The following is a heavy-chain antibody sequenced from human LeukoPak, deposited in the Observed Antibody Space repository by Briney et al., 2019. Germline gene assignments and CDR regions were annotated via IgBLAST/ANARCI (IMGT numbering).Heavy chain of an antibody. Sequence: GRCLRLSCAASGFTFSNYGMHWVRQAAGKGLEWVAVIWYDGSNKYYAGSVEGRFIISRDNSKNTLYLQMDSLRAEDTACYYFSRDIYGYYDFDYWGQGTLVTVSS. CDR1: GFTFSNYG. D-gene: IGHD3-22*01. V-gene: IGHV3-33*01. CDR3: SRDIYGYYDFDY. J-gene: IGHJ4*02. CDR2: IWYDGSNK.